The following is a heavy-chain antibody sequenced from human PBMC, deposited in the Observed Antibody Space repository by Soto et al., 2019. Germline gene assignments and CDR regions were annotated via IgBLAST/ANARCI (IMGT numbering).Heavy chain of an antibody. V-gene: IGHV4-59*01. D-gene: IGHD2-8*01. J-gene: IGHJ4*02. Sequence: SETLSLTCTVSGGSISSYYWSWIRQPPGKGLEWIGYIYYSGSTNYNPSLKSRVTISVDTSKNQFSLKLSSVTAADTAVYYCARSIYCNTGVCYTGPNSWGQGTPVTVSS. CDR3: ARSIYCNTGVCYTGPNS. CDR1: GGSISSYY. CDR2: IYYSGST.